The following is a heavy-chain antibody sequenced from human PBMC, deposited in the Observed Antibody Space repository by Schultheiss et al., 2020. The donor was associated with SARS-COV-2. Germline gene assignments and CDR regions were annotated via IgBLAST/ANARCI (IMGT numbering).Heavy chain of an antibody. J-gene: IGHJ3*02. CDR1: GGSISSGGYY. D-gene: IGHD6-6*01. Sequence: SETLSLTCTVSGGSISSGGYYWSWIRQHPGKGLEWIGYIYYSGSTYYNPSLKSRVTMSVDTSKNQFSLKLSSVTAADTAVYYCARHLGAARTTDDAFDIWGQGTMVTVSS. CDR3: ARHLGAARTTDDAFDI. V-gene: IGHV4-31*03. CDR2: IYYSGST.